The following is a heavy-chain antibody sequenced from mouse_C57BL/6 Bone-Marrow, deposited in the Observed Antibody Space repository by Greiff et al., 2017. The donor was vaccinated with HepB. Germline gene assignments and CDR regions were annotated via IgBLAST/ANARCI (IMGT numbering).Heavy chain of an antibody. D-gene: IGHD1-1*01. Sequence: VQLQQSGPELVKPGASVKISCKASGYAFSSSWMNWVKQRPGKGLEWIGRIYPGDGDTNYNGKFKGKATLTADKSSSTAYMQLSSLTSEDSAVYCCAREDYGSSGGYWGQGTTLTVSS. CDR3: AREDYGSSGGY. CDR2: IYPGDGDT. V-gene: IGHV1-82*01. J-gene: IGHJ2*01. CDR1: GYAFSSSW.